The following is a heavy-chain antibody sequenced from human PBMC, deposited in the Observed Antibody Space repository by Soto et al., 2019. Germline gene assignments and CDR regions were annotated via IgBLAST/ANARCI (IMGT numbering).Heavy chain of an antibody. V-gene: IGHV4-59*01. J-gene: IGHJ6*02. CDR1: GGSISSYY. CDR3: ARSYYDFWSGYTPYGMDV. Sequence: PSETLSLTCTVSGGSISSYYWSWIRQPPGKGLEWIGYIYYSGSTNYNPSLKSRVTISVDTSKNQFSLKLSSVTAADTAVYYCARSYYDFWSGYTPYGMDVWGQGTTVTVSS. CDR2: IYYSGST. D-gene: IGHD3-3*01.